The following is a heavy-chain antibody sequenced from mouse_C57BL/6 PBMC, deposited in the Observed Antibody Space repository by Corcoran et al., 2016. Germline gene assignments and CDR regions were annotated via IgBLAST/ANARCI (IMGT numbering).Heavy chain of an antibody. Sequence: EVQLQQSGPELVKPGASVKISCKASGYTFTDYYMNWVKQSHGKSLEWIGDINPNNGGTSYNQKFKGKATLTVDKSSSTAYMELRSLTSEDSAVYYCTSYYYYFYAMDYWGQGTSVTVSS. V-gene: IGHV1-26*01. CDR1: GYTFTDYY. J-gene: IGHJ4*01. CDR2: INPNNGGT. CDR3: TSYYYYFYAMDY. D-gene: IGHD2-4*01.